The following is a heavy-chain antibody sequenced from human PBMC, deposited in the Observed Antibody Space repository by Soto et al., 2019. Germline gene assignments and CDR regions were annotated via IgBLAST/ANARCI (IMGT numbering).Heavy chain of an antibody. J-gene: IGHJ3*02. CDR2: IYHSGST. CDR3: ARDQGGYDFWSGYLDDAFDI. V-gene: IGHV4-4*02. D-gene: IGHD3-3*01. Sequence: PSETLSLTCAVPGGYISSSNWWSWVRQPPGKGLEWIGEIYHSGSTNYNPSLKSRVTISGDKSKNQFSLKLSSVPAADTAVYYCARDQGGYDFWSGYLDDAFDIWGQGTMVTV. CDR1: GGYISSSNW.